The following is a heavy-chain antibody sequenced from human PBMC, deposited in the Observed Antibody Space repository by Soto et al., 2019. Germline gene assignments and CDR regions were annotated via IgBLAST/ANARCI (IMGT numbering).Heavy chain of an antibody. V-gene: IGHV1-18*01. Sequence: QVQLVQSGAEVKKPGASVKVSCRASGYSFTSYGISWVRQAPGQGLEWMGWISAYNGNTNYAQKLQDRVTMTTDTSTSPAYMELRSLRPEDTAVYYCARVLWPRLHWFDPRGQGTLVTDSS. CDR2: ISAYNGNT. CDR1: GYSFTSYG. D-gene: IGHD2-15*01. J-gene: IGHJ5*02. CDR3: ARVLWPRLHWFDP.